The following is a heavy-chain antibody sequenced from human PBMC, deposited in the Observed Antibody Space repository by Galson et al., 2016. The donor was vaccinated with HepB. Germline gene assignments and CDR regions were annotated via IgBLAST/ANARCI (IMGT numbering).Heavy chain of an antibody. D-gene: IGHD3-10*01. V-gene: IGHV3-23*01. Sequence: SLRLSCAASGXXFRXXXMTXXXQAXXKGLEWVSAIDDGGAXTSYADSVKGRFTISRDNSRNFLYLQMNSLRAEDTAVYYCAKEKGLGWFGGGSDSWSQGSXVTVSS. J-gene: IGHJ4*02. CDR2: IDDGGAXT. CDR3: AKEKGLGWFGGGSDS. CDR1: GXXFRXXX.